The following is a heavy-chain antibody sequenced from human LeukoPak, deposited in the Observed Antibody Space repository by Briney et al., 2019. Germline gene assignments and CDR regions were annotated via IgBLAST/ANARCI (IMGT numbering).Heavy chain of an antibody. V-gene: IGHV3-23*01. CDR1: GFSFSSYA. Sequence: GSLRLSCAASGFSFSSYAMSWVRQAPGKGLEWASSIAVSGGGPYYGDSVKGRFTISRDNSKNTVYLQMNSLRAEDTAIYSCAKGGIGSSPGLDSWGQGTLVTVSS. CDR2: IAVSGGGP. CDR3: AKGGIGSSPGLDS. J-gene: IGHJ4*02. D-gene: IGHD5-18*01.